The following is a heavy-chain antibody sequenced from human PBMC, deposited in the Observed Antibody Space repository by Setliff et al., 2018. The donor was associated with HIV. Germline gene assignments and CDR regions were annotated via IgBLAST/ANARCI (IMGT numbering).Heavy chain of an antibody. CDR3: RGRTSWSQPFDN. CDR1: RGSISRYY. V-gene: IGHV4-59*01. CDR2: IYYTGTT. J-gene: IGHJ4*02. Sequence: PSETLSLTCTVSRGSISRYYWRWIRQPPGKGLEWIGYIYYTGTTKYNPSLKSRVTISIDTSKKQFSLKLTSVTAADTAVYFCRGRTSWSQPFDNWGQGTLVTVSS. D-gene: IGHD6-13*01.